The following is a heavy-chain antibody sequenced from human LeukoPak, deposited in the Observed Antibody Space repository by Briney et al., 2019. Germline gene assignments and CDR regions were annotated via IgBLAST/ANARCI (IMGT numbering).Heavy chain of an antibody. J-gene: IGHJ4*02. D-gene: IGHD7-27*01. CDR1: GFTFDDYT. V-gene: IGHV3-43*01. CDR2: ISWDGGST. CDR3: AKDINPYSDRWGGYDY. Sequence: PGGSLRLSCAASGFTFDDYTMHWVRQAPGKGLEWVSLISWDGGSTYYADSVKGRFTISRDNSKNPLYLQMNSLRTEDTALYYCAKDINPYSDRWGGYDYWGQGTLVTVSS.